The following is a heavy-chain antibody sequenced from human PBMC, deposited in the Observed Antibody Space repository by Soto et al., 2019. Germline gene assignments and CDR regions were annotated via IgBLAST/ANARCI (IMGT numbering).Heavy chain of an antibody. D-gene: IGHD6-13*01. V-gene: IGHV3-30-3*01. J-gene: IGHJ6*02. Sequence: GGSLRLSWTASGFSFSIYSLHWVRQTPGRGLEWVAVISYDGSNKYYADSVKGRFTVSRDSPKNTLFLQMNSLKPEDTAVYYCARAPPRGIAAPGTWGSGMDVWGQGTTVTVSS. CDR3: ARAPPRGIAAPGTWGSGMDV. CDR2: ISYDGSNK. CDR1: GFSFSIYS.